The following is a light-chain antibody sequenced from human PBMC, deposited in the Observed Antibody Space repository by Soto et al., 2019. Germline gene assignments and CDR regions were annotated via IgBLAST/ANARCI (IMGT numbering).Light chain of an antibody. V-gene: IGKV3-20*01. CDR3: HQYGSSPAT. Sequence: EIVLTQSPGTLSLSPGERATLSCRASQSVSSSFLAWYQQKPGQAPRLLIYGASSRATGIPDRFSGSGSGTDFTLTISRQEPEDFAVYYCHQYGSSPATFGQGTKVDIK. CDR1: QSVSSSF. CDR2: GAS. J-gene: IGKJ1*01.